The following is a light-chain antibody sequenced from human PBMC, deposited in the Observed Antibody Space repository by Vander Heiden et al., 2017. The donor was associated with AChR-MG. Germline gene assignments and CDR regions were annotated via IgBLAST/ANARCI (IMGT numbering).Light chain of an antibody. CDR2: YDS. Sequence: SYVLTQPPSVSVAPGKTATITCGGNNIGRESVHWYQQMPGQAPVLVVYYDSDRPSGIPERFSGSNSGNTATLTISRVEAGDEADYYCQVWDSRTDQVVFGGGTRLTVL. V-gene: IGLV3-21*04. CDR1: NIGRES. J-gene: IGLJ2*01. CDR3: QVWDSRTDQVV.